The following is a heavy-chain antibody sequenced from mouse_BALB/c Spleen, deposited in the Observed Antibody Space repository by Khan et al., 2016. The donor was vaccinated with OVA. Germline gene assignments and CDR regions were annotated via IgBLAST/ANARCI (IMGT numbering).Heavy chain of an antibody. CDR3: ARLFYYGHWYFDV. Sequence: EVQLQESGPGLVKPSQSLSLTCTVTGYSITSDYAWNWIRQLPGNKLEWMAYISYSGSTGYNPSLKSRVSITRDTSKNHFFLKLNSVTTEYTATYYYARLFYYGHWYFDVWGAGTPVTVSS. V-gene: IGHV3-2*02. CDR1: GYSITSDYA. J-gene: IGHJ1*01. D-gene: IGHD1-1*01. CDR2: ISYSGST.